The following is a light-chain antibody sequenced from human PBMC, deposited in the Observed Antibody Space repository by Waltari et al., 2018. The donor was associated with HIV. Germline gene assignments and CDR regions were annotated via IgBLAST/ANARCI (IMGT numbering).Light chain of an antibody. CDR2: GAS. CDR3: QQYGSSPPIFT. CDR1: PSVSSSY. V-gene: IGKV3-20*01. J-gene: IGKJ3*01. Sequence: EIVLTQSPGTRSLCPGERATRSGRASPSVSSSYLAWYQQKPGQAPRPPVFGASSRATGIPDRFSGSGSGTDFTLTISRLEPEDFAVYYCQQYGSSPPIFTFVPGTKVDIK.